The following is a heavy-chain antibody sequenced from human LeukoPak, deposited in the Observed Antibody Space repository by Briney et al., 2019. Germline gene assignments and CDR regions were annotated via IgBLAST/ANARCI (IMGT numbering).Heavy chain of an antibody. Sequence: SETLSLTCAVYGGSFSGYYWSWIRQPPGKGLEWIGEINHSGSTNYSPSLKSRVTISVDTSKNQFSLKLSSVTAADTAVYYCARWDCSSTSCYLDPWGQGTLVTVSS. V-gene: IGHV4-34*01. J-gene: IGHJ5*02. CDR3: ARWDCSSTSCYLDP. CDR2: INHSGST. D-gene: IGHD2-2*01. CDR1: GGSFSGYY.